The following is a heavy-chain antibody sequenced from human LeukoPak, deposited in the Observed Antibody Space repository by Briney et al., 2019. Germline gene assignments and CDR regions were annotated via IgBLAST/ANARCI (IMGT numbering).Heavy chain of an antibody. CDR1: GFTFSSYS. CDR3: ASARSFNIVGV. D-gene: IGHD5-12*01. J-gene: IGHJ6*04. V-gene: IGHV3-21*01. Sequence: GGSLRLSCAASGFTFSSYSMNWVRQAPGKGLEWVSSISSSSSYIYYADSVKGRFTISRDNAKNSLYLQMNSLRAEDTAVSYCASARSFNIVGVWGEGTTVTVSS. CDR2: ISSSSSYI.